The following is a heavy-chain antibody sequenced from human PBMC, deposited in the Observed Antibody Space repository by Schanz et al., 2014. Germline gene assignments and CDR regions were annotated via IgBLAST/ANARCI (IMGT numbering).Heavy chain of an antibody. CDR1: GYPFSNYG. CDR2: INPYDDTI. CDR3: VTEKRMESGTWAKAFDI. D-gene: IGHD3-3*01. J-gene: IGHJ3*02. Sequence: QVQLVQSGAEVKKPGASVKVSCQASGYPFSNYGISWLRQAPGQGFEWMGLINPYDDTIDYAKKFQGRFTMTRDTSTTTVYMELSSLRSDDTAMYYCVTEKRMESGTWAKAFDIWGQGTWVTVSS. V-gene: IGHV1-18*01.